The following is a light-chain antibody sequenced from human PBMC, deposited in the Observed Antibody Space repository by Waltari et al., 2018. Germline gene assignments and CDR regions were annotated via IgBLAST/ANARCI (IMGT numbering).Light chain of an antibody. V-gene: IGKV3-15*01. CDR2: GAS. CDR1: RNVGTS. CDR3: QQYNYWPPAYT. Sequence: EIVLTQSPATLSVSPGERATPSCRASRNVGTSLAWYQPKPGQAPRLLIYGASTRATGIPDRFSGSGSGTEFTLTISSLQSEDFVVYYCQQYNYWPPAYTFGQGTKLEIK. J-gene: IGKJ2*01.